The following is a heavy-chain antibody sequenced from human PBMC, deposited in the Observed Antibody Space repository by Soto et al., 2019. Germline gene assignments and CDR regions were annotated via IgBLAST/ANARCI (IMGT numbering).Heavy chain of an antibody. J-gene: IGHJ6*03. Sequence: GASVKVSCKASGYTFTSYGISWVRQAPGQGLEWMGWISAYNGNTNYAQKLQGRVTMTTDTSTSTAYMELRSLRSDDTAVYYCARVPLRGYYYYYYMAVWGKGTTVTVSS. CDR3: ARVPLRGYYYYYYMAV. CDR1: GYTFTSYG. V-gene: IGHV1-18*01. CDR2: ISAYNGNT.